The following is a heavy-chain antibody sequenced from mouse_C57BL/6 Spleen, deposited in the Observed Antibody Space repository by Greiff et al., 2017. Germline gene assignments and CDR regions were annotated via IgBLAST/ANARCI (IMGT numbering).Heavy chain of an antibody. CDR2: ISSGGDYI. CDR1: GFTFSSYA. Sequence: DVMLVESGEGLVKPGGSLKLSCAASGFTFSSYAMSWVRQTPEKRLEWVAYISSGGDYIYYADNVKGRFTISRDNARNTLYLQMSSLKSEDTAMYYCTRGRDGNSRYWYFDVWGTGATVTVSS. J-gene: IGHJ1*03. V-gene: IGHV5-9-1*02. CDR3: TRGRDGNSRYWYFDV. D-gene: IGHD2-1*01.